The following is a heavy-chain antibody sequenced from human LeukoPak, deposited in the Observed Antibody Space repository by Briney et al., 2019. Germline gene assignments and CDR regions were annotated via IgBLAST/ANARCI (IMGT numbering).Heavy chain of an antibody. D-gene: IGHD1-26*01. J-gene: IGHJ5*02. V-gene: IGHV1-18*01. CDR1: GYTFSSYG. CDR3: ARDTKRSRARWENSGFDP. CDR2: ISGYNDNT. Sequence: ASVKVSCKASGYTFSSYGISWVRQAPGQGLEWMGWISGYNDNTKYYAQKLQGRVTMTTDTSTSTAYMELRSLRSDDTAVYYCARDTKRSRARWENSGFDPWGQGTLVTVSS.